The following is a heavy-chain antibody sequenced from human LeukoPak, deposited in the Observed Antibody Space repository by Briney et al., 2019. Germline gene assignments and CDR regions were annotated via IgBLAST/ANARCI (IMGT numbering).Heavy chain of an antibody. CDR2: INPNSGGT. Sequence: ASVKVSCKASGYTFTGQYMHWVRQAPGQGLEWMGWINPNSGGTNYAQKFQGRVTMARDTSISTAYMELSRLRSDDTAVYYCARVRVVGLYGMDVWGQGTTVTVSS. V-gene: IGHV1-2*02. D-gene: IGHD2-15*01. CDR3: ARVRVVGLYGMDV. J-gene: IGHJ6*02. CDR1: GYTFTGQY.